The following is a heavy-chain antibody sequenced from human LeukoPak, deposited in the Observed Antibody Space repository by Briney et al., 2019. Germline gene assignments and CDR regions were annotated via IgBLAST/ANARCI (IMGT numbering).Heavy chain of an antibody. J-gene: IGHJ4*02. CDR2: ISGSGGSA. CDR1: GFTFSSYA. D-gene: IGHD6-13*01. V-gene: IGHV3-23*01. CDR3: AKSDFSSSWYYFDY. Sequence: GGSLRLSCAASGFTFSSYAMSWVRQAPGKGLEWVSAISGSGGSAYYADSVKGRFTISRDNSKNTLYLQMNSLRAEDTAVYYCAKSDFSSSWYYFDYWGQGTLVTVSS.